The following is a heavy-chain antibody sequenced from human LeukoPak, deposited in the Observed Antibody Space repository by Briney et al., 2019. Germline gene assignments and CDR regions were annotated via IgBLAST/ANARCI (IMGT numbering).Heavy chain of an antibody. CDR1: GFTVYNSY. CDR3: AGGHYDSSGYYLIFDY. Sequence: GGSLRLSCAASGFTVYNSYMSWVRQAPGKGLEWVSVIYSGGSTYYADSVKGRFTISRDNSKNTLFLQMNSLRAEDTALYYCAGGHYDSSGYYLIFDYWGQGTLSPSPQ. V-gene: IGHV3-53*01. D-gene: IGHD3-22*01. J-gene: IGHJ4*02. CDR2: IYSGGST.